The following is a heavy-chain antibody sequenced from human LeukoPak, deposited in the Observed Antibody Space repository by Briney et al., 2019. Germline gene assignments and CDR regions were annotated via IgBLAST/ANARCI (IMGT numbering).Heavy chain of an antibody. J-gene: IGHJ5*02. V-gene: IGHV3-30*04. CDR1: GFTFSTFV. D-gene: IGHD3-3*01. Sequence: GRSLRLSCAASGFTFSTFVMHWVRQAPGKGLEWVALISYDGNNKYYADSVKGRFTISRDNSKNTLYLQMNSLRAEDTAVFYCARSPTIFGSFDPWGQGTLVTVSS. CDR3: ARSPTIFGSFDP. CDR2: ISYDGNNK.